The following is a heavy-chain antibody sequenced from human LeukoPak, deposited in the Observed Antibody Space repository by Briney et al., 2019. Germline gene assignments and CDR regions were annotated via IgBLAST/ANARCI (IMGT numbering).Heavy chain of an antibody. CDR1: GGSISSYY. Sequence: SETLSLTCTVSGGSISSYYWSWIRQPPGKGLEWIGYIYYSGSTNYNPSLKSRVTISVDTSKNHLSLKLSSVTAADTAVYYCARLHRGDDALDIWGQGTMVTVSS. CDR3: ARLHRGDDALDI. V-gene: IGHV4-59*08. D-gene: IGHD3-10*01. CDR2: IYYSGST. J-gene: IGHJ3*02.